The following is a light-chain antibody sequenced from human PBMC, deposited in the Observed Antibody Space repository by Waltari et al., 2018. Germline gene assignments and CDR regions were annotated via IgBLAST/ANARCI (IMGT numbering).Light chain of an antibody. J-gene: IGKJ4*01. CDR1: QSISNY. V-gene: IGKV1-39*01. CDR2: AAS. Sequence: DIQMTQSQSSLSASVGDRVTIPCRASQSISNYLNWYQQKPEKAPKLLIYAASSLQSGVPSRFSGSGSGTDFTLTISSLQPEDFVTYYCQQSYSTPRLTFGGGTKVEIK. CDR3: QQSYSTPRLT.